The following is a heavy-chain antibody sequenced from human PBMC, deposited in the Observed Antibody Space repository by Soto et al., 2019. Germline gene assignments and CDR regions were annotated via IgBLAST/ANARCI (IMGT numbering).Heavy chain of an antibody. CDR1: GGSISSSSYY. J-gene: IGHJ4*02. D-gene: IGHD6-13*01. Sequence: LQLQESGPGLVKPSETLSLTCTVSGGSISSSSYYWGWIRQPPGKGLEWIGSIFYSESTYYNPSLKSRVTISVDTSKNQCSLRLSSVTAADTAVYYCAYSSSWYGVLVDYWGQGTLVTVSS. V-gene: IGHV4-39*01. CDR3: AYSSSWYGVLVDY. CDR2: IFYSEST.